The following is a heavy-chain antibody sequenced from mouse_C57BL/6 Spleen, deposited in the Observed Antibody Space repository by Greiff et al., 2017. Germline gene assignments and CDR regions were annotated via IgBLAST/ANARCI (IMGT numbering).Heavy chain of an antibody. CDR3: AREDYYGSPYFDY. J-gene: IGHJ2*01. CDR2: IYPGDGDT. Sequence: LEESGPELVKPGASVKISCKASGYAFSSSWMNWVKQRPGKGLEWIGRIYPGDGDTNYNGKFKGKATLTADKSSSTAYMQLSSLTSEDSAVYFRAREDYYGSPYFDYWGQGTTLTVSS. V-gene: IGHV1-82*01. CDR1: GYAFSSSW. D-gene: IGHD1-1*01.